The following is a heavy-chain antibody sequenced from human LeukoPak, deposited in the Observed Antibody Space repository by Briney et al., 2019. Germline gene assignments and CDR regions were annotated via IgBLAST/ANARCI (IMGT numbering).Heavy chain of an antibody. D-gene: IGHD3-22*01. V-gene: IGHV3-23*01. CDR3: AKRGVVIRVILVGFHKEAYYFDS. CDR2: VSDSGGRT. CDR1: GITLSNYG. Sequence: PGGSLRLSCAVSGITLSNYGMSWVRPAPGKGRGWVAGVSDSGGRTNYADSVKGRCTRARDKPKNTLYLQMNSVRAEDTAVYFCAKRGVVIRVILVGFHKEAYYFDSWGQGALVTVSS. J-gene: IGHJ4*02.